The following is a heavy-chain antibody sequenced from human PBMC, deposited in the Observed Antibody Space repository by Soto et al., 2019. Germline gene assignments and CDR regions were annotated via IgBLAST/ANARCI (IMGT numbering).Heavy chain of an antibody. J-gene: IGHJ4*02. D-gene: IGHD5-12*01. V-gene: IGHV3-21*01. Sequence: KPGGSLRLSCAASGFTFNNYKMNWVRQAPGKGLEWVSSISSSSSYIFYADSVKGRFTISRDNAKNSLYLQMNSLRAEDTAVYYCAREEDGYNTGLDYWGQGTLVTVSS. CDR3: AREEDGYNTGLDY. CDR2: ISSSSSYI. CDR1: GFTFNNYK.